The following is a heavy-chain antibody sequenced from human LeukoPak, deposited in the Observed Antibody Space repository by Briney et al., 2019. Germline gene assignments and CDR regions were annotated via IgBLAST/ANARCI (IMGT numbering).Heavy chain of an antibody. D-gene: IGHD1-26*01. J-gene: IGHJ3*02. Sequence: SDTLSLTCAVSGDSITRSDWWAWIRQPPGKGLEWLGNIYYSGRVYHNPSLQTRVTMSVDSSKNQFSLGLGSVTAVDTAVYFCAKTRSGTYYGDSFDIWGQGILVTVSS. CDR1: GDSITRSDW. CDR2: IYYSGRV. CDR3: AKTRSGTYYGDSFDI. V-gene: IGHV4-28*05.